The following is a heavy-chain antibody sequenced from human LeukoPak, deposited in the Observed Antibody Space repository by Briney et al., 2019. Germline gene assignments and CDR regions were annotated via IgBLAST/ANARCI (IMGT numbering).Heavy chain of an antibody. Sequence: SETLSLTCTVSSGSTSNYYWSWILQPAGKGLEWIGRIYTNGSTNYNPSLKSRVIMSVDTSKNQFSLRLSSVTAADTAVYFCARRSPGNWAYDYWGQGTLVTVSS. CDR2: IYTNGST. D-gene: IGHD3-16*01. J-gene: IGHJ4*02. CDR3: ARRSPGNWAYDY. CDR1: SGSTSNYY. V-gene: IGHV4-4*07.